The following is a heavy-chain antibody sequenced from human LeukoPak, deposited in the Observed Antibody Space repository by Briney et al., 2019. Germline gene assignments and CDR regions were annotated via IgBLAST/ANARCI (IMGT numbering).Heavy chain of an antibody. V-gene: IGHV3-30*02. CDR3: AKDIRSEYYYYVDV. CDR2: IRYDGSNK. J-gene: IGHJ6*03. D-gene: IGHD2-15*01. Sequence: SGGSLRLSCAASGFTFSSYGMHWVRQAPGKGLEWVAFIRYDGSNKYYADSVKGRFTISRDNSKNTLYLQMNSLRAEDTAVYYCAKDIRSEYYYYVDVWGKGTTVTVSS. CDR1: GFTFSSYG.